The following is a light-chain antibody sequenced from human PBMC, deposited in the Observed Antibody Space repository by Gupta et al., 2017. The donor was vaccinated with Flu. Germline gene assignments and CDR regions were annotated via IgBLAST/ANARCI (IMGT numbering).Light chain of an antibody. J-gene: IGLJ2*01. CDR3: AAWDDSLSGVV. CDR1: NSHIGGNY. Sequence: QSVLTQPPSTSATPGQRVTISCSGGNSHIGGNYVFWYQQLPGTAPKLLIYRSDERPTGVPDRFSGSKYGTSASLASSGLRAEDEADYYCAAWDDSLSGVVFGGGTKLAVL. CDR2: RSD. V-gene: IGLV1-47*01.